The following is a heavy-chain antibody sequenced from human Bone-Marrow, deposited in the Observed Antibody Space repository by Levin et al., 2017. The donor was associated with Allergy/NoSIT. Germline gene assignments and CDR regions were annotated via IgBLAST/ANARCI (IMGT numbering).Heavy chain of an antibody. CDR1: GFTFNSYA. V-gene: IGHV3-23*01. J-gene: IGHJ4*02. Sequence: QLGESLKISCAASGFTFNSYALSWVRQAPGKGLEWVSAISGSGSSTYYADSVKGRFTISRDNSKTTLYLQMNSLRAEDTAVYYCAKGAGWVAGAVALIWGQGTLVTVSS. CDR3: AKGAGWVAGAVALI. CDR2: ISGSGSST. D-gene: IGHD6-19*01.